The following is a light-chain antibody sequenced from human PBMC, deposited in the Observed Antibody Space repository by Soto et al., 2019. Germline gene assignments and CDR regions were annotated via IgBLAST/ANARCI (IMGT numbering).Light chain of an antibody. CDR1: QSVGSSY. J-gene: IGKJ1*01. V-gene: IGKV3-20*01. CDR2: NTS. CDR3: QQYGSSPWT. Sequence: EIVLTQSPGTLSLSPGERATLSCRASQSVGSSYLAWYQQKPGQXPRLLIYNTSSRATGIPDRFSGSGSGTDLTITITRLEPEDFEVYDCQQYGSSPWTFGQGTKVDIK.